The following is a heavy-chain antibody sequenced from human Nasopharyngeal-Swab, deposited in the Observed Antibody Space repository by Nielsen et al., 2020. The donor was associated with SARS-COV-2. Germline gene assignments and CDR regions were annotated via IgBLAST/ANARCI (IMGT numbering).Heavy chain of an antibody. CDR3: AKGPLIIVVDYYFDY. D-gene: IGHD2-2*01. J-gene: IGHJ4*02. Sequence: WIRQPPGKGLEWVSAISGSGGSTYYADSVKGRFTIPRDNSKNTLYLQMNSLRAEDTAVYYCAKGPLIIVVDYYFDYWGQGTLVTVSS. CDR2: ISGSGGST. V-gene: IGHV3-23*01.